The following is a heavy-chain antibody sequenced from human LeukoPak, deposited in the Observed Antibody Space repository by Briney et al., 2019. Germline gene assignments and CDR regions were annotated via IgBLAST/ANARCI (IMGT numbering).Heavy chain of an antibody. D-gene: IGHD4-11*01. CDR1: GFTFNSYS. J-gene: IGHJ6*03. Sequence: GGSLRLSCAASGFTFNSYSMNWVRQAPGKGLEWVSSISGSNSYIYYADSTKGRFTISRDNAKNSLYLQMNSLRAEDTAIYYCARGNMWDYRRYYYYMDVWGKGTTVTVSS. V-gene: IGHV3-21*01. CDR3: ARGNMWDYRRYYYYMDV. CDR2: ISGSNSYI.